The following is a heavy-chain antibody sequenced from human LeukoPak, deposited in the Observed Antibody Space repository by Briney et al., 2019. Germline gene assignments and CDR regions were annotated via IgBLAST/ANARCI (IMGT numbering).Heavy chain of an antibody. CDR1: GYTFTGYY. D-gene: IGHD2-15*01. J-gene: IGHJ6*02. Sequence: ASVKVSCKASGYTFTGYYMHWVRQAPGQGLEWMGWINPNSGGTNYAQKFQGRVTMTRDTSISTAYMELSRLRSDDTAAYYCARAGVVVAAVYYYYGMDVWGQGTTVTVSS. CDR3: ARAGVVVAAVYYYYGMDV. V-gene: IGHV1-2*02. CDR2: INPNSGGT.